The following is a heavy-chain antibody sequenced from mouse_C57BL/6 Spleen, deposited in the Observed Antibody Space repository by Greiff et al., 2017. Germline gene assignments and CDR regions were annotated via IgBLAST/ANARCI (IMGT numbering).Heavy chain of an antibody. J-gene: IGHJ4*01. CDR1: GFNIKDDY. Sequence: VQLQQPGAELVRPGASVKLSCTASGFNIKDDYMHWVKQRPEQGLEWIGWIDPENGDTEYASKFQGKATITADTSSNTAYLQLSSLTSEDTAVYYCTEGWAMDYWGQGTSVTVSS. D-gene: IGHD1-1*02. CDR3: TEGWAMDY. CDR2: IDPENGDT. V-gene: IGHV14-4*01.